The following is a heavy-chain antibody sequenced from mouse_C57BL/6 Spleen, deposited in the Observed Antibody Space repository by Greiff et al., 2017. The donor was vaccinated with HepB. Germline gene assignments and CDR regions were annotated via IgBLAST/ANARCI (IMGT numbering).Heavy chain of an antibody. Sequence: VQLKQPGAELVKPGASVKLSCKASGYTFTSYWMQWVKQRPGQGLEWIGEIDPSDSYTNYNQKFKGKATLTVDTSSSTAYMQLSSLPSEDSAVYYCARRGAGYYFDYWGQGTTLTVSS. V-gene: IGHV1-50*01. CDR1: GYTFTSYW. CDR3: ARRGAGYYFDY. D-gene: IGHD4-1*01. J-gene: IGHJ2*01. CDR2: IDPSDSYT.